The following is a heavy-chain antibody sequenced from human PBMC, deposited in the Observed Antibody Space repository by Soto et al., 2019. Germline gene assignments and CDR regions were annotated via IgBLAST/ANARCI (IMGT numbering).Heavy chain of an antibody. V-gene: IGHV1-18*01. CDR1: GYTFTIYG. CDR2: IIPYNGKT. Sequence: ASVKVSCKASGYTFTIYGISWVRQAPGQGLEWMGWIIPYNGKTSYAQKLQGRVTITADTSTSTAYMELSSLRSDDTAVYYCAREDRDRETGLVPAAIDGMDVWGQGTTVTVSS. CDR3: AREDRDRETGLVPAAIDGMDV. D-gene: IGHD2-2*01. J-gene: IGHJ6*02.